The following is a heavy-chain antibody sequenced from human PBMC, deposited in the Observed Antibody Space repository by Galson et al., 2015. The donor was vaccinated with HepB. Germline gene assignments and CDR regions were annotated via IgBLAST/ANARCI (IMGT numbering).Heavy chain of an antibody. CDR2: ISNSGDYT. V-gene: IGHV3-11*06. J-gene: IGHJ4*02. D-gene: IGHD3-16*01. Sequence: SLRLSCAASGFSFNDYYMTWIRQAPGKGLEWVSYISNSGDYTSYADSVKGRFTMSRDNAKNSLYLQMNSLRVDDTAAYYCARDPRLMGDYWGQGTLVTVSS. CDR3: ARDPRLMGDY. CDR1: GFSFNDYY.